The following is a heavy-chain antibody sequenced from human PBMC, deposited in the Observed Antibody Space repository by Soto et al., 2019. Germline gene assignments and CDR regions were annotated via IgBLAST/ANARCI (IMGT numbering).Heavy chain of an antibody. CDR1: GFTFSSYA. V-gene: IGHV3-23*01. Sequence: EVQLLESGGGLVQPGGSLRLSCAASGFTFSSYAMSWVRQAPGKGLEWVSSISGSGGGTYYTDSVKGRFTISRDNSKNTLYLQMNSLRAEDTAAYYCAKDRRGFTSTARIDYWGQGALVTVSS. CDR3: AKDRRGFTSTARIDY. CDR2: ISGSGGGT. J-gene: IGHJ4*02. D-gene: IGHD6-13*01.